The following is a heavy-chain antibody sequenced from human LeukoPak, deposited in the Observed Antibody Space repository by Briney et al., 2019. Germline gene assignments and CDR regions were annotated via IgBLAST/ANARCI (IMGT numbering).Heavy chain of an antibody. D-gene: IGHD2-2*02. CDR1: GGTFSSYA. CDR3: ARVPGYCSSTSCYSY. V-gene: IGHV1-69*13. Sequence: GASVKVSCKASGGTFSSYAISWVRQAPGQGLEWMGGIIPIFGTANYAQKFQGRVTITADESTSTAYMELSSLRSEDTAVYYCARVPGYCSSTSCYSYWGQGTLVTVSS. CDR2: IIPIFGTA. J-gene: IGHJ4*02.